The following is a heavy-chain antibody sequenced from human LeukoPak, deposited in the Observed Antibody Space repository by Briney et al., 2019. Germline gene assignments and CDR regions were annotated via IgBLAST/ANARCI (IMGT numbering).Heavy chain of an antibody. CDR1: GFTFSNYA. V-gene: IGHV3-23*01. D-gene: IGHD3-9*01. J-gene: IGHJ4*02. CDR2: ITGSGGIT. CDR3: AKWGDYDVLTGYYDPDY. Sequence: PGGSPRLSCVASGFTFSNYAMSWVRQAPGKGLEWVSAITGSGGITYYADSVKGRFTISRDNSKNTLYLQMNSLRAEDTAVYYCAKWGDYDVLTGYYDPDYWGQGTLVTVSS.